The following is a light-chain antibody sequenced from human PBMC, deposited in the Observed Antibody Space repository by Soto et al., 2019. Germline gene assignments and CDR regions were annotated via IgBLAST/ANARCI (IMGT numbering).Light chain of an antibody. Sequence: EIWLTQSPGTLSLSPGERATLSCRASQSVSSSYFAWYQQKPGQAPRLLIYGASSRATGIPHRLSGSGSGTEFTLTISSLPSEDFAVYHCQQYNNWPRTFGQGTKVDI. CDR1: QSVSSSY. CDR3: QQYNNWPRT. J-gene: IGKJ1*01. V-gene: IGKV3-20*01. CDR2: GAS.